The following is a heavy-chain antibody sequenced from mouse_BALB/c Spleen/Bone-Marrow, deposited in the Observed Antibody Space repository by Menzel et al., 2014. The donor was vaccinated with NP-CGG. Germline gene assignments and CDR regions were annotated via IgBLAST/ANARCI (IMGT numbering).Heavy chain of an antibody. J-gene: IGHJ3*01. CDR3: ARNRFGSNSLGY. Sequence: VQLQQSGPELVKPGASVKISCKASGYSFTGYIMNWVKQSDGRSLEWIGYIDPYYGGTRYNQKFKGKATLTVDKSSSTAYMQLTSMTDEASAFYYCARNRFGSNSLGYWGQGTLVTVSA. CDR2: IDPYYGGT. D-gene: IGHD1-1*01. V-gene: IGHV1S135*01. CDR1: GYSFTGYI.